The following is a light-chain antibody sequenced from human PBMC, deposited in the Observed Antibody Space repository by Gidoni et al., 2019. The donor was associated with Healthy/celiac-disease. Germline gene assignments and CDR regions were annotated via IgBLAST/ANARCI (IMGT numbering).Light chain of an antibody. J-gene: IGKJ4*01. V-gene: IGKV4-1*01. CDR3: QHYYSTPLT. CDR2: WAS. CDR1: QSVLYSSNNKNY. Sequence: DIVMTQSPDYLAVSLGERATINCKSSQSVLYSSNNKNYLAWYQQKPGQPPKLLISWASTRESGVPDRFSGSGSGTAFTLTISSLRAEDVAVYYCQHYYSTPLTFGGGTKVEIK.